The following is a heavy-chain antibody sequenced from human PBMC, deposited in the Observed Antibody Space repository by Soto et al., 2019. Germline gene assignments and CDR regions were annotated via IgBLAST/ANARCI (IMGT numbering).Heavy chain of an antibody. CDR3: ARGPAYYGMDV. Sequence: QVQLQESGPGLVKPSETLSLTCTVSGGCISSYYWSWIRQPPGKGLEWIGYIYYSGSTNYNPSLKSRVTISVDTSKNQFSLKLSSVTAADTAVYYCARGPAYYGMDVWGQGTTVTVSS. CDR2: IYYSGST. CDR1: GGCISSYY. J-gene: IGHJ6*02. V-gene: IGHV4-59*01.